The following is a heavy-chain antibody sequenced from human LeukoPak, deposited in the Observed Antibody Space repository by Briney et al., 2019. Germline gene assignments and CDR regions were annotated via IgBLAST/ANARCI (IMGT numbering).Heavy chain of an antibody. CDR1: GYTFTVYY. Sequence: ASVKVSCKASGYTFTVYYMHWVRQAPGQGLEWMGYINPHSGDTVYAPNFQGRVTMTRDTSISTVYMELSNLRSDDTAVYYCSTEDKYCSSPSCNDYWGQGTLVTVSS. D-gene: IGHD2-2*01. CDR3: STEDKYCSSPSCNDY. CDR2: INPHSGDT. V-gene: IGHV1-2*02. J-gene: IGHJ4*02.